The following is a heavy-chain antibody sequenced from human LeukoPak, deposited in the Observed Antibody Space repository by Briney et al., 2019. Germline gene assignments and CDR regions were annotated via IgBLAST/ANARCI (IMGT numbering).Heavy chain of an antibody. CDR1: GFIFSDYD. CDR2: IGTAGDT. CDR3: VRGPYCSGGSCNGHFDY. V-gene: IGHV3-13*01. J-gene: IGHJ4*02. Sequence: GGSLRLSCAASGFIFSDYDMYCVRQSTGKGLEWVSAIGTAGDTYYPGSVKGRFTISRENAKNSLYLQMNSLRVGDTAVYYCVRGPYCSGGSCNGHFDYWGQGTLVTASS. D-gene: IGHD2-15*01.